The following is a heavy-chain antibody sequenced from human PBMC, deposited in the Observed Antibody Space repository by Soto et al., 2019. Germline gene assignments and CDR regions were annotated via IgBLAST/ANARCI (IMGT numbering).Heavy chain of an antibody. CDR1: GGSIGRYY. J-gene: IGHJ5*02. Sequence: PSETLSLTCTVSGGSIGRYYWNWIRQPPGKGLEWIGYIYYSGSTNYNPSLKSRVTISVDTSKNQFSLKLSSVTAADTAVYYCARDPGSGSYYGWFDPWGQGTLVTVSS. D-gene: IGHD3-10*01. CDR2: IYYSGST. V-gene: IGHV4-59*01. CDR3: ARDPGSGSYYGWFDP.